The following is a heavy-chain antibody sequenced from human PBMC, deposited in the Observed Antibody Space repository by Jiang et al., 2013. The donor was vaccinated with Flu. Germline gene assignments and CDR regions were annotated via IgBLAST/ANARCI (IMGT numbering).Heavy chain of an antibody. CDR1: YA. V-gene: IGHV3-30*04. CDR3: ARDLWGINSSGWYY. CDR2: ISYDGSNK. D-gene: IGHD6-19*01. J-gene: IGHJ4*02. Sequence: YAMALGRQAPGKGLEWVAVISYDGSNKYYADSVKGRFTISRDNSKNTLYLQMNSLRAEDTAVYYCARDLWGINSSGWYYWGQGTLVTVSS.